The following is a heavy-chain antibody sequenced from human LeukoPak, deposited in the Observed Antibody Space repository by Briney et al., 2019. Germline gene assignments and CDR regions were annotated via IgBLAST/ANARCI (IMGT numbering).Heavy chain of an antibody. J-gene: IGHJ6*03. D-gene: IGHD2/OR15-2a*01. V-gene: IGHV4-39*01. CDR1: GGSISSSSYY. Sequence: SETLSLTCTVSGGSISSSSYYWGWIRQPPGKGLEWIGSIYYSGSTYYNPSLKSRVTISVDTSKNQFSLKLSSVTAADTAVYYCARSRVILYYYYYMDVWAKGPRSPSP. CDR2: IYYSGST. CDR3: ARSRVILYYYYYMDV.